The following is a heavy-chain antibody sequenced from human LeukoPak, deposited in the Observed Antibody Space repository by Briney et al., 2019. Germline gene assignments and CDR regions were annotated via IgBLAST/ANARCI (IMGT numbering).Heavy chain of an antibody. Sequence: PGGSLRLSCAVSGITLSNYGMSWVRQAPGKGLEWVAGISDSGGRTNYADSVKGRFTISRDNSKNTLYLQMNSLRAEDTAVYYCAKGRDYGDYSGAFDIWGQGTMVTVSS. CDR3: AKGRDYGDYSGAFDI. J-gene: IGHJ3*02. V-gene: IGHV3-23*01. D-gene: IGHD4-17*01. CDR1: GITLSNYG. CDR2: ISDSGGRT.